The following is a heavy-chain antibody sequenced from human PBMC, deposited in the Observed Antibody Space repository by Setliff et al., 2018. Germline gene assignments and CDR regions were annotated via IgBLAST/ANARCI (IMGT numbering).Heavy chain of an antibody. CDR1: GFTFSSFW. Sequence: PGGSLRLSCAASGFTFSSFWMSWVRQSPGKGLEWVANINQGGGAQFYVDSVMGRFTISRDNAKNSLYLQMNSLRAEDTAVYYCARDGVSYGMDVWGQGTTVTVSS. V-gene: IGHV3-7*01. CDR2: INQGGGAQ. J-gene: IGHJ6*02. CDR3: ARDGVSYGMDV.